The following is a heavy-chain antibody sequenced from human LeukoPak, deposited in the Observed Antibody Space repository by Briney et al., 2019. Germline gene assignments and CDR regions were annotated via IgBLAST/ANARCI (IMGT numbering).Heavy chain of an antibody. D-gene: IGHD1-26*01. CDR3: ARDRIGGTYCDY. V-gene: IGHV1-18*01. CDR1: GYTISNCA. Sequence: ASVKVSCKASGYTISNCAFTWVRQAPGQGLEWMGWISVFNGNTKYAQKLQGRVTMTTDTSTSTAYMELRSLTSDDTAVYYCARDRIGGTYCDYWGQGTLVTVSS. CDR2: ISVFNGNT. J-gene: IGHJ4*02.